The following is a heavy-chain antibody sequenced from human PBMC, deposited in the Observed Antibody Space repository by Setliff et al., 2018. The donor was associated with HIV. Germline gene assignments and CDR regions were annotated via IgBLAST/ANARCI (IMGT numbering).Heavy chain of an antibody. CDR2: ISSSSSYI. V-gene: IGHV3-21*01. J-gene: IGHJ4*02. CDR1: GFSFSSYG. Sequence: GGSLRLSCAASGFSFSSYGMNWVREAPGKGLEWVSSISSSSSYIYYADSVKGRFTISRDNAKKSLYLQMNSLRPEDTAVYYCARGSGSYWGQGTLVTVSS. D-gene: IGHD1-26*01. CDR3: ARGSGSY.